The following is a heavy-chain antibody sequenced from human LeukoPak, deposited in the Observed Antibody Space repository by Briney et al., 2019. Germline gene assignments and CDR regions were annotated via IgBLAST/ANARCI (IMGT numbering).Heavy chain of an antibody. CDR2: MNPNSGNT. CDR1: GYTFTSYD. Sequence: ASVKVSCKASGYTFTSYDINWVRQATGQGLEWMGWMNPNSGNTGYAQKFQGRVTMTRNTSISTAYMELSSLRSEDTAVYYCARAANSGYDHGSFYWGQGTLVTVSS. CDR3: ARAANSGYDHGSFY. V-gene: IGHV1-8*01. J-gene: IGHJ4*02. D-gene: IGHD5-12*01.